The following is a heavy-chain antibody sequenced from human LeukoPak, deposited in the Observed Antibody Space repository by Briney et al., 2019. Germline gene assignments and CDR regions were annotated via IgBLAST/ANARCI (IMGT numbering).Heavy chain of an antibody. J-gene: IGHJ4*02. CDR1: GFTFSDHY. CDR3: ARASGNSTIRYYFDN. D-gene: IGHD3-3*01. V-gene: IGHV3-72*01. CDR2: TRDKANSYTT. Sequence: GGSLRLSCAASGFTFSDHYMDWLRQAPGKGLEWVGRTRDKANSYTTEYAASVTGRFTVSRDASKNSLHLQMNSLKTEDTAVYYCARASGNSTIRYYFDNWGQGTLVTVSS.